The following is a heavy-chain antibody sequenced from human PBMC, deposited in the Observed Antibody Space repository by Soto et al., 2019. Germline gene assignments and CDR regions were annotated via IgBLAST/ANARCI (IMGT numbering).Heavy chain of an antibody. Sequence: PSETLSLTCTVSGGSISSGGYYWSWIRQHPGKGLEWIGYIYYSGSTYYNPSLKSRVTISVDTSKNQFSLKLSSVTAADTAVYYCARAFAGDYCSGGSCPNWFDPWGQGTLVTVSS. CDR1: GGSISSGGYY. D-gene: IGHD2-15*01. V-gene: IGHV4-31*03. CDR3: ARAFAGDYCSGGSCPNWFDP. J-gene: IGHJ5*02. CDR2: IYYSGST.